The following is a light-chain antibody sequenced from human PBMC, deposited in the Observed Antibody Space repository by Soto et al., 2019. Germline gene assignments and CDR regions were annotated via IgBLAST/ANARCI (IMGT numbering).Light chain of an antibody. J-gene: IGLJ1*01. CDR2: EVS. CDR1: SSDVGGYNY. CDR3: SSYAGSNNWGV. Sequence: VLTQPPSASGSPGQSVTISCTGTSSDVGGYNYVSWYQQHPGKAPKLMIYEVSKRPSGVPDRFSGSKSGNTASLTVSGLQAEDEADYYCSSYAGSNNWGVFGTGTKVTVL. V-gene: IGLV2-8*01.